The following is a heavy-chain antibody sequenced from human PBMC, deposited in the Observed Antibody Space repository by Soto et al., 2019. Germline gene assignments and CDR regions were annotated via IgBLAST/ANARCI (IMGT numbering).Heavy chain of an antibody. CDR1: GGSISSGGYS. CDR3: ARGAIAAAGTRGLEFDY. Sequence: SETLSLTCAVSGGSISSGGYSWSWIRQPPGKGLEWIGYIYHSGSTYYNPSLKSRVTISVDRSKNQFSLKLSSVTAADTAVYYCARGAIAAAGTRGLEFDYWGQGTLVTVSS. D-gene: IGHD6-13*01. V-gene: IGHV4-30-2*01. J-gene: IGHJ4*02. CDR2: IYHSGST.